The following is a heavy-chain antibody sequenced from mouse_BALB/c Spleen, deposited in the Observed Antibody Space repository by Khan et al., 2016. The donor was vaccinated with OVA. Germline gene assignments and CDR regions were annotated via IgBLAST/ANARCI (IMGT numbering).Heavy chain of an antibody. CDR3: ARGGGYVAYFDY. CDR2: IYPYNGGT. J-gene: IGHJ2*01. CDR1: GYTFTDYN. V-gene: IGHV1S29*02. Sequence: VQLRQSGPELVKPGASVKISCKASGYTFTDYNMHWVKQSHGKSLEWIGYIYPYNGGTGYNQKFKSKATLTVDNSSSTAYMELRSLTSEDSAVYYCARGGGYVAYFDYWGQGTTLTVSS. D-gene: IGHD2-2*01.